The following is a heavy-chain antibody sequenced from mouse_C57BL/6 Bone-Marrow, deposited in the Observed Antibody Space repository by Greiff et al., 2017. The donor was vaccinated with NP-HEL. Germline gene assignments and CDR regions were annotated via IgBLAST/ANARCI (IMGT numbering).Heavy chain of an antibody. J-gene: IGHJ2*01. CDR1: GYTFTEYT. CDR2: FYPGSGSI. V-gene: IGHV1-62-2*01. D-gene: IGHD1-1*01. Sequence: VKLQESGAELVKPGASVKLSCKASGYTFTEYTIHWVKQRSGQGLEWIGWFYPGSGSIKYNEKFKDKATLTADKSSSTVYMELSRVTSEDSAVYFCARHASYYYGSPYFDYWGQGTTLTVSS. CDR3: ARHASYYYGSPYFDY.